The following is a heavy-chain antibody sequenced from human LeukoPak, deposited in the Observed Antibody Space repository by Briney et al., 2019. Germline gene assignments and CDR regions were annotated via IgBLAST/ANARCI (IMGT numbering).Heavy chain of an antibody. D-gene: IGHD6-13*01. J-gene: IGHJ4*02. CDR1: GFTVSSNY. CDR2: IYSGGST. V-gene: IGHV3-53*01. Sequence: HPGGSLRLSCAASGFTVSSNYMSWVRQAPGKGLEWVSVIYSGGSTYYADSVKSRFTISRDNSKNTLYLQMNSLRAEDTAVYYCARGESAGTSQYWGQGTLVTVSS. CDR3: ARGESAGTSQY.